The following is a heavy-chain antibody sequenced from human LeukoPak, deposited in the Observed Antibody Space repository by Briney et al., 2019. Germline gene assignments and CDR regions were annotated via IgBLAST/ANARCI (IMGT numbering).Heavy chain of an antibody. CDR3: ARAYSGSYYAPIDY. CDR1: GFTFSSYA. D-gene: IGHD1-26*01. Sequence: RAGGSLRLSCAASGFTFSSYAMPWVRQAPGKGLEWVAVISYDGSNKYYADSVKGRFTISRDNSKNTLYLQMNSLRAEDTAVYYCARAYSGSYYAPIDYWGQGTLVTVSS. V-gene: IGHV3-30-3*01. J-gene: IGHJ4*02. CDR2: ISYDGSNK.